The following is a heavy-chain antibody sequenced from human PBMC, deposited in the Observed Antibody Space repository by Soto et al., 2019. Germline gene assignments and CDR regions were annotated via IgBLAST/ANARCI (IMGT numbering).Heavy chain of an antibody. J-gene: IGHJ4*02. Sequence: SETLSLTCAVYGGSFSGYYWSWIRQPPGKGLEWIGEINHSGSTNYNPSLKSRVTISVDTSKNQFSLKLSSVTAADTAVYYCAREEDTDHCNDYWGQGTLVTVYS. CDR1: GGSFSGYY. CDR3: AREEDTDHCNDY. D-gene: IGHD2-15*01. CDR2: INHSGST. V-gene: IGHV4-34*01.